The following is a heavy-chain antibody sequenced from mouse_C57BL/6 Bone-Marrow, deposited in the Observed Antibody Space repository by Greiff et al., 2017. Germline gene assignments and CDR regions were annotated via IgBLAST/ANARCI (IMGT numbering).Heavy chain of an antibody. CDR3: ARSNYGSSYFDY. J-gene: IGHJ2*01. CDR2: IYPGGGYT. V-gene: IGHV1-63*01. CDR1: GYTFTNYW. Sequence: QVQLQQSGAELVRPGTSVKMSCEASGYTFTNYWIGWAKQRPGHGLEWIGDIYPGGGYTNYNEKFKGKATLTADKSSSTAYMQFSSLTSEDSAIYYCARSNYGSSYFDYWGQGTTLTVSS. D-gene: IGHD1-1*01.